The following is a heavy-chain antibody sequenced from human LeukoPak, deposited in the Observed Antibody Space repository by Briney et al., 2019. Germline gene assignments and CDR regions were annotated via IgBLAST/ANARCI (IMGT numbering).Heavy chain of an antibody. CDR3: TRGHDILTAHYYYYYMDV. Sequence: GGSLRLSCTASGFTFGDYAMSWVRQAPGKGLEWVGFIRSKAYGGTTEYAASVKGRFTISRDDSKSIAYLQMNSLKTEDTAVYYCTRGHDILTAHYYYYYMDVWGKGTTVTVSS. CDR1: GFTFGDYA. CDR2: IRSKAYGGTT. V-gene: IGHV3-49*04. J-gene: IGHJ6*03. D-gene: IGHD3-9*01.